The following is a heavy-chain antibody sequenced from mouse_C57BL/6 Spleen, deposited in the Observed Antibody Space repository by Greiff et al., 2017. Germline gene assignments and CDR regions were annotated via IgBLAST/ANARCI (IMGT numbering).Heavy chain of an antibody. V-gene: IGHV1-53*01. D-gene: IGHD2-3*01. CDR1: GYTFTSYW. CDR2: ITPSNGGT. Sequence: QVHVKQPGTELVKPGASVKLSCKASGYTFTSYWMHWVKQRPGQGLEWIGNITPSNGGTNYNEKFKSKAPRTVDQASSTAYMQLSSLTSEDSAVYYGARGEGYGYYLYYFDYWGQGTTLTVSS. J-gene: IGHJ2*01. CDR3: ARGEGYGYYLYYFDY.